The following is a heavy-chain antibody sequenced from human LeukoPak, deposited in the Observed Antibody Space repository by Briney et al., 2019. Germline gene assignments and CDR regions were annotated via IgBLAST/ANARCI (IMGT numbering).Heavy chain of an antibody. J-gene: IGHJ6*02. CDR3: ARMGYYYNGMDV. D-gene: IGHD1-26*01. V-gene: IGHV4-59*01. CDR1: GGSISSYY. Sequence: PSETLSLTCTVSGGSISSYYWTWIRQPPGKGLEWIGYIYYSGSTNYNPSLKSRVTISVDTSKNQFSLKLSSVTAADTAVYHCARMGYYYNGMDVWGQGTTVTVSS. CDR2: IYYSGST.